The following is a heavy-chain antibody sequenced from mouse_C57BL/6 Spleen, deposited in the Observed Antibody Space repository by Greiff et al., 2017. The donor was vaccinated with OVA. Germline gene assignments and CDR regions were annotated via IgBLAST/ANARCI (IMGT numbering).Heavy chain of an antibody. Sequence: EVQRVESGGGLVKPGGSLKLSCAASGFTFSDYGMHWVRQAPEKGLEWVAYISSGSSTIYYADTVKGRFTISRDNAKNTLFLQMTSLRSEDTAMYYCARITAQASFAYWGQGTLVTVSA. CDR1: GFTFSDYG. J-gene: IGHJ3*01. CDR3: ARITAQASFAY. D-gene: IGHD3-2*02. V-gene: IGHV5-17*01. CDR2: ISSGSSTI.